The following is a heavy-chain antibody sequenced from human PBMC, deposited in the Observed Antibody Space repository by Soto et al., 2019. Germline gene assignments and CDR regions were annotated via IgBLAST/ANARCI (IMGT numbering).Heavy chain of an antibody. V-gene: IGHV1-8*02. CDR2: MNPNSGNT. D-gene: IGHD6-19*01. CDR1: GGTFSSYT. Sequence: ASVKVSCKASGGTFSSYTISWVRQAPGQGLEWMGRMNPNSGNTGYAQKFQGRVTMTRNTSISTAYMELSSLRPEDTAVYYCARGYSSGWDMEVDYWGQGTLVTVSS. J-gene: IGHJ4*02. CDR3: ARGYSSGWDMEVDY.